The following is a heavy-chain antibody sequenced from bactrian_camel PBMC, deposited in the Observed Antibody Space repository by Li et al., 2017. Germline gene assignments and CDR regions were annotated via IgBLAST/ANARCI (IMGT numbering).Heavy chain of an antibody. CDR3: AAGGGNGAFCYTGERSMDY. CDR1: GKTNILNC. D-gene: IGHD2*01. V-gene: IGHV3S54*01. J-gene: IGHJ4*01. CDR2: IYPVGDAA. Sequence: QVQLVESGGGSVQAGGSLTLSCAATGKTNILNCMGWFRQAPGKEREAVAVIYPVGDAAHYADSVKGRFAVSQDSAGNTVTVYLQMNDLKPEDTGIYYCAAGGGNGAFCYTGERSMDYWGQGTQVTVS.